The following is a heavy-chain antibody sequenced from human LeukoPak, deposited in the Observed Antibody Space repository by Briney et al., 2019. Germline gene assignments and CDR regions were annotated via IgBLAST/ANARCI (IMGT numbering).Heavy chain of an antibody. CDR1: GFTFSSYA. CDR3: AKDLSSTVTTPKLFYYYYGMNV. Sequence: PGGSLRLSCAASGFTFSSYAMSWVRQAPGKGLEWVSAISGSGGSTYYADSVKGRFTISRDNSKNTLYLQMNSLRAEDTAVYYCAKDLSSTVTTPKLFYYYYGMNVWGQGTTVTVSS. D-gene: IGHD4-11*01. J-gene: IGHJ6*02. CDR2: ISGSGGST. V-gene: IGHV3-23*01.